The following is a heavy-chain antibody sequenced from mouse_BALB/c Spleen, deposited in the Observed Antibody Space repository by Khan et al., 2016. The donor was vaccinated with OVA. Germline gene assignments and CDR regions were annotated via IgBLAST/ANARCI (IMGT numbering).Heavy chain of an antibody. CDR3: ARDYWFTY. Sequence: EVELVESGGGLVKPGGSLKFSCAASGITFSNYAMSWVRQTPEKRLEWVASISSGGSTYYPDSVKGRFTISRDNARNILYLQMSSLRSEDTAMYYCARDYWFTYWGQGTLVTVSA. CDR1: GITFSNYA. V-gene: IGHV5-6-5*01. J-gene: IGHJ3*01. CDR2: ISSGGST.